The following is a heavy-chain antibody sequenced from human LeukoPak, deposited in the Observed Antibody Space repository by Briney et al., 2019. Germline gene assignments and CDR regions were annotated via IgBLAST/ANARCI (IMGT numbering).Heavy chain of an antibody. J-gene: IGHJ4*02. CDR1: GFTFDDYG. CDR2: ITSSSNYI. D-gene: IGHD6-19*01. V-gene: IGHV3-21*01. CDR3: ARAIFSSGWYLVDY. Sequence: GGSLRLSCAASGFTFDDYGMSWVRQAPGKGLEWVSYITSSSNYIYYADSVKGRFTISRDNAKNSLYLQMNSLRAEDTAVYYCARAIFSSGWYLVDYWGQGTLVTVSS.